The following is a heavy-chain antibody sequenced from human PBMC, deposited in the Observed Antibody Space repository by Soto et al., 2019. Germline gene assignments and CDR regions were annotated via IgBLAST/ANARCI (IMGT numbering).Heavy chain of an antibody. CDR1: GYSFTNYG. Sequence: QVQLVQSGAEVKKPGASVKVSCKASGYSFTNYGISWVRQAPGQGLEWMGWISTYNDDTNYAQKVQGRVTMTTDTSTSTAYMELRNLRSDDTAVYYCARDPVGGRVPTARTWFDPWGQGTLVTVSS. CDR2: ISTYNDDT. V-gene: IGHV1-18*01. D-gene: IGHD2-2*01. J-gene: IGHJ5*02. CDR3: ARDPVGGRVPTARTWFDP.